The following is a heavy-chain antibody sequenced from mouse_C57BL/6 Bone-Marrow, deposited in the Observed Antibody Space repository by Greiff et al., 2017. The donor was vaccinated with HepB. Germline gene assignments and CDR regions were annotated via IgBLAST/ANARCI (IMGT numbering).Heavy chain of an antibody. CDR2: ISSGGSYT. V-gene: IGHV5-6*01. J-gene: IGHJ3*01. Sequence: EVQVVESGGDLVKPGGSLKLSCAASGFTFSSYGMSWVRQTPDKRLEWVATISSGGSYTYYPDSVKGRFTISRDNAKNTLYLQMSSLKSEDTAMYYCARHESPWFAYWGQGTLVTVSA. CDR1: GFTFSSYG. CDR3: ARHESPWFAY.